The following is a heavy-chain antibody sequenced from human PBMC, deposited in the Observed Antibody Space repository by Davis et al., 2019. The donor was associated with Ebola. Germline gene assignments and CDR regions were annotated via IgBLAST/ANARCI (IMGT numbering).Heavy chain of an antibody. V-gene: IGHV3-7*01. J-gene: IGHJ5*02. CDR3: ARLGITMVP. CDR1: GFTFSSYW. CDR2: IKQDGSEK. D-gene: IGHD3-10*01. Sequence: GESLKISCAASGFTFSSYWMSWVRQAPGKGLEWVANIKQDGSEKYYVDSVKGRFTISRDSAKNSLYLQMNSLRAEDTAVYYCARLGITMVPWGQGTLVTVSS.